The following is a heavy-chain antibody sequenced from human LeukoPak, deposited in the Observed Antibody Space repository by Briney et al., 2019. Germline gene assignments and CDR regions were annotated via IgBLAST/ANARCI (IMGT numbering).Heavy chain of an antibody. Sequence: PGGSLRLSCAASGFTFSSYGMHWVRQAPGKGLEWVAGISYDGSNKYYADSVKGRFTISRDNSKNTLYLQMNSMRAEDTAVSYCAKDQGSSSGYYYYYGMDVWGQGTTVTVSS. J-gene: IGHJ6*02. CDR1: GFTFSSYG. CDR3: AKDQGSSSGYYYYYGMDV. CDR2: ISYDGSNK. D-gene: IGHD6-6*01. V-gene: IGHV3-30*18.